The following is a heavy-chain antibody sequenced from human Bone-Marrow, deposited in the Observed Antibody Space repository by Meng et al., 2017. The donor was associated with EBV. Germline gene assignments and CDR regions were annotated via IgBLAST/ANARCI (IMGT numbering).Heavy chain of an antibody. J-gene: IGHJ5*02. CDR3: ARVSIAVAGIGP. D-gene: IGHD6-19*01. CDR1: GYTFTSYD. CDR2: MNPNSGNT. V-gene: IGHV1-8*01. Sequence: QVQLVQSGAEVKKPGASVKVSCKASGYTFTSYDINWVRQATGQGLEWMGWMNPNSGNTGYAQKFQGRVTMTRDTSTSTVYMELSSLRSEDTAVYYCARVSIAVAGIGPWGQGTLVTVSS.